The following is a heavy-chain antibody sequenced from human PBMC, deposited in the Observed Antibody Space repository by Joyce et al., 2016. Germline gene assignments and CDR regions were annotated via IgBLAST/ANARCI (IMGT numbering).Heavy chain of an antibody. J-gene: IGHJ4*02. D-gene: IGHD4-17*01. V-gene: IGHV1-2*02. Sequence: QVQLVQSGAEVKKPGASVKVSCKASGYRFSGYYIHWVRQAPGQGLEGMGWIDPYSGGTKYAQKFQGRVTMTRDTSISTAYMELTGLRSDDTAVYFCAKTRPPVMTTKWADHWGQGTLVTVSS. CDR3: AKTRPPVMTTKWADH. CDR2: IDPYSGGT. CDR1: GYRFSGYY.